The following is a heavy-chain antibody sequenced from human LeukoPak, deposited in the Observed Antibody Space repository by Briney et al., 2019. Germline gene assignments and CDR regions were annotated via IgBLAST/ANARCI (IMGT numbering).Heavy chain of an antibody. CDR2: ISSSGSTI. D-gene: IGHD2-2*01. Sequence: GGSLRLSCAASGFTFSDSSLHWVRQTSGKGLEWVSYISSSGSTIYYADSVKGRFTISRDNAKNSLYLQMNSLRAEDTAVYYCAREYCSSTSCYSVDYWGQGTLVTVSS. CDR1: GFTFSDSS. V-gene: IGHV3-11*04. CDR3: AREYCSSTSCYSVDY. J-gene: IGHJ4*02.